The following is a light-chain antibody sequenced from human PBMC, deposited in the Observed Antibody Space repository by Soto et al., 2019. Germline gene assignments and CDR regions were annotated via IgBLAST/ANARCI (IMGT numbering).Light chain of an antibody. J-gene: IGKJ2*01. CDR2: SAS. Sequence: EIVMTQSPATLSVSPGERATLSCRASQSINSNLAWYQQKPGQAPRLLIYSASTRATGVPARFSGSESGTDFTLTISRLEPEDFAVYYCQQYGSSPPYTFGQGTKLEIK. V-gene: IGKV3-20*01. CDR1: QSINSN. CDR3: QQYGSSPPYT.